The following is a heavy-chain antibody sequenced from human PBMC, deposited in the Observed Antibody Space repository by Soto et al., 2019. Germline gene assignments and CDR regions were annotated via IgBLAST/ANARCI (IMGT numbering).Heavy chain of an antibody. CDR3: ARVFSDSSSFFAP. Sequence: QVQLQESGPGLVKPSQTLSLTCTVSGGSISSGNYYWSWIRQHPGKGLEWIGYIFYSGRTYYNPSLKRRITISVDTSKNQSSLKLRSVTAADAAVYYCARVFSDSSSFFAPWGRGTLVTVSS. D-gene: IGHD6-13*01. J-gene: IGHJ5*02. CDR1: GGSISSGNYY. CDR2: IFYSGRT. V-gene: IGHV4-31*03.